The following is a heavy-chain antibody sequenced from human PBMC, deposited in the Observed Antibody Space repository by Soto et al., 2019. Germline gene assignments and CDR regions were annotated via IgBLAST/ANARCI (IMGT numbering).Heavy chain of an antibody. V-gene: IGHV3-64D*06. CDR1: GFTFGTYD. Sequence: GGSLRLSCSASGFTFGTYDMHWVRQAPGEGLEYVSGISSDGGSTYYVDSVKGRFTISRDNSKKTLYLQMSSLRPEDTAVYKCVKPPGYYCDATTYYSVWGRGTLVTVSS. J-gene: IGHJ4*02. D-gene: IGHD1-26*01. CDR2: ISSDGGST. CDR3: VKPPGYYCDATTYYSV.